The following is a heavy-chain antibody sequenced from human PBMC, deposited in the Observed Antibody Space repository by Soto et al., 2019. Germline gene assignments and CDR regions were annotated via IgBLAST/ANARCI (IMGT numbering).Heavy chain of an antibody. V-gene: IGHV4-4*02. Sequence: QVQLQESGPGLVKPSGTLSLTCAVSGTSISDNWWSWVRQPPGQGLEWIGEIYHSGTTTYNPSLKSRVIIAVDQSANQIALTVNSVTAADTAIYYCARHVAVPRTRSFDYWGQGTTVTVSS. CDR3: ARHVAVPRTRSFDY. CDR2: IYHSGTT. D-gene: IGHD2-15*01. CDR1: GTSISDNW. J-gene: IGHJ4*02.